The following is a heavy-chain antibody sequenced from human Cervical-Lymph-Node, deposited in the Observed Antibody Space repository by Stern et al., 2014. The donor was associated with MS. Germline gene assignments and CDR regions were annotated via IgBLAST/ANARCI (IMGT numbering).Heavy chain of an antibody. D-gene: IGHD2-2*01. CDR1: GDSLTNTNYD. CDR2: LSHTGMP. J-gene: IGHJ5*02. Sequence: QLQLQESGPGLVKPSETLSLICTVSGDSLTNTNYDWAWIRQSPGKGLEWIGTLSHTGMPNHHPSLSSRVTIFLAPSRTEVSLELTSVTAADTAIYYCARHLIVVDPSALPGAQNWFDPWGPGALVTVSS. CDR3: ARHLIVVDPSALPGAQNWFDP. V-gene: IGHV4-39*01.